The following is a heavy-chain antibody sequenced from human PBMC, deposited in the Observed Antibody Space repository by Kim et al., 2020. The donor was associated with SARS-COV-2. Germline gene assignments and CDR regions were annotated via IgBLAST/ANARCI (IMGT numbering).Heavy chain of an antibody. Sequence: GGSLRLSCAASGFTFNHFEMNWVRQAPGKGLEWISYITGDGTTHYADSVKGRFTISRDNAKNLLFLQMNSLRTEDTAVYYCVGGGWAYFDYWGHGTLVTVSS. CDR3: VGGGWAYFDY. CDR1: GFTFNHFE. CDR2: ITGDGTT. V-gene: IGHV3-48*03. D-gene: IGHD3-16*01. J-gene: IGHJ4*01.